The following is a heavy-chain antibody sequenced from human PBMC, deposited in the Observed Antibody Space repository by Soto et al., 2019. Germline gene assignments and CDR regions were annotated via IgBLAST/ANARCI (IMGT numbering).Heavy chain of an antibody. Sequence: SETLSLTCTVSGGSISSYYWSWIRQPPGKGLEWIGYIYYSGSTNYNPSLKSRVTISVDTSKNQFSLKLSSVTAADTAVYYCARSWADYGDFFYYWGQGTLVTVS. J-gene: IGHJ4*02. CDR1: GGSISSYY. D-gene: IGHD4-17*01. CDR2: IYYSGST. V-gene: IGHV4-59*08. CDR3: ARSWADYGDFFYY.